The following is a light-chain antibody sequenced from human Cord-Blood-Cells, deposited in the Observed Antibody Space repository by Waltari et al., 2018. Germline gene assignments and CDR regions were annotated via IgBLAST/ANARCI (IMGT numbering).Light chain of an antibody. V-gene: IGLV2-14*01. CDR2: DVS. J-gene: IGLJ2*01. CDR1: SRDVGGYNL. CDR3: SSYTSSSTRV. Sequence: QSALTQPASVSGSPGQSPTLPCSGTSRDVGGYNLVPWDQQHPGKAPKLIIYDVSKWPSGVSKRFSGSKSGNTASLTISGLQAEDEADYYCSSYTSSSTRVFGGGTKLTVL.